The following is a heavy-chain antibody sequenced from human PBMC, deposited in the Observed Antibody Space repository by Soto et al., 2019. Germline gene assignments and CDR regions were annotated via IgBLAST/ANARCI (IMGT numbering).Heavy chain of an antibody. CDR3: AKDPVAGPLVYYFDY. D-gene: IGHD6-19*01. CDR2: ISYDGSNK. Sequence: GGSLRLSCAASGFTFSSYGMHWVRQAPGKGLEWVAVISYDGSNKYYADSVKGRFTISRDNSKNTLYLQMNSLRAEDTAVYYCAKDPVAGPLVYYFDYWGQGTLVTVSS. J-gene: IGHJ4*02. CDR1: GFTFSSYG. V-gene: IGHV3-30*18.